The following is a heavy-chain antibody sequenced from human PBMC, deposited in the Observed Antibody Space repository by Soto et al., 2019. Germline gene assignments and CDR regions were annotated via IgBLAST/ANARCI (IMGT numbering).Heavy chain of an antibody. D-gene: IGHD2-2*01. CDR1: GGSISSSSYY. CDR3: ARPLVLAPAATRASGMDV. V-gene: IGHV4-39*01. J-gene: IGHJ6*02. Sequence: SETLSLTCTVSGGSISSSSYYWGWIRQPPGKGLEWIGSIYYSGSTYYNPSLKSRVTISVDTSKNQFSLKLSSVTAADTAVYYCARPLVLAPAATRASGMDVWCQGPTVT. CDR2: IYYSGST.